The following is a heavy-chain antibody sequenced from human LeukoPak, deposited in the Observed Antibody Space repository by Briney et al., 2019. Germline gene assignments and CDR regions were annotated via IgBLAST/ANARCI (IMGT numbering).Heavy chain of an antibody. Sequence: GGSLRLSCAASGFTFSSYGMHWVRQAPGKGLEWVAVISYDGSNKYYADSVKGRFTITRDNSKNTLYLQMNSLRAEDTAVYYCARDLGLDSNYGLDYWGQGTLVTVSS. CDR1: GFTFSSYG. J-gene: IGHJ4*02. D-gene: IGHD4-11*01. CDR3: ARDLGLDSNYGLDY. CDR2: ISYDGSNK. V-gene: IGHV3-30*03.